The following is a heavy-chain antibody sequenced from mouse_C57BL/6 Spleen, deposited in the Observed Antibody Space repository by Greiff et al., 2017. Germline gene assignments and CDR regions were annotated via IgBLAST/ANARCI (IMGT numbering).Heavy chain of an antibody. Sequence: EVKVVESGGDLVKPGGSLKLSCAASGFTFSSSGMSWVRQTPDKRLEWVATISSGGSYTYYPDSVKGRFTISRDNAKNTLYLQMSSLKSEDTAMYYCARHGYDDDGAWFAYWGQGTLVTVS. CDR1: GFTFSSSG. D-gene: IGHD2-4*01. CDR2: ISSGGSYT. V-gene: IGHV5-6*01. J-gene: IGHJ3*01. CDR3: ARHGYDDDGAWFAY.